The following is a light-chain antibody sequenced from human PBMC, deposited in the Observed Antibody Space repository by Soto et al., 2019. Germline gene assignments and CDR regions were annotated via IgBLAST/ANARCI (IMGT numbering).Light chain of an antibody. CDR2: DVS. Sequence: QSALTQPASVSGSPGQSMTISCTGTSSDVAGYNYVSWYQQHPGKAPKLMIYDVSNRPSGVSNRFSGSKSGNTASLTISGLHAEDEADYYCSSYTSSSTLEVVFGGGTKLTVL. J-gene: IGLJ2*01. CDR3: SSYTSSSTLEVV. CDR1: SSDVAGYNY. V-gene: IGLV2-14*01.